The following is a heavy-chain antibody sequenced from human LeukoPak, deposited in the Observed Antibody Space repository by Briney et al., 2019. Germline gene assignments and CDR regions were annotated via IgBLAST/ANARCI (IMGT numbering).Heavy chain of an antibody. Sequence: ASVTVSCKASGYTFTAYGITWLRQAPGQGLEWMGWISTYNGNTNYAQKLQGRVTMTTDTSTSTAYMELRSLRSDDTAVYYCASLHYYGSGSYSPDPYYYYGMDVWGQGTTVTVSS. J-gene: IGHJ6*02. CDR2: ISTYNGNT. V-gene: IGHV1-18*04. D-gene: IGHD3-10*01. CDR1: GYTFTAYG. CDR3: ASLHYYGSGSYSPDPYYYYGMDV.